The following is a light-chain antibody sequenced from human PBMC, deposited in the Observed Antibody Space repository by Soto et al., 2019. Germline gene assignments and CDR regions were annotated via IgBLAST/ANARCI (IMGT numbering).Light chain of an antibody. J-gene: IGLJ2*01. CDR3: SSYARSNNWSVV. Sequence: QYALTQPPSASGSPGQSVTIYCTGTSSDVGGFKYVSWYQHHPGKAPKLIIYEVTKRPSGVPDRFSGSKSGNTASLTISGLQADDEAEYYCSSYARSNNWSVVFGGGTKLTVL. V-gene: IGLV2-8*01. CDR2: EVT. CDR1: SSDVGGFKY.